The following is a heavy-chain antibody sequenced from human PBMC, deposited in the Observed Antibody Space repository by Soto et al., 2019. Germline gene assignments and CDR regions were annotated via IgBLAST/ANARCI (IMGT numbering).Heavy chain of an antibody. CDR1: GFTFSDNA. V-gene: IGHV3-23*01. J-gene: IGHJ6*02. CDR2: ISDDGDST. D-gene: IGHD2-2*01. CDR3: AKSLSTAVNYGMDV. Sequence: EVQLLESGGDLVQPGGSLRLSCGASGFTFSDNAMTWVRQAPGKGLEWVSSISDDGDSTYYADSVKGRFTISRDNSKNTLFLQMSSLGAVDTAVYYCAKSLSTAVNYGMDVWGQGTSVTVSS.